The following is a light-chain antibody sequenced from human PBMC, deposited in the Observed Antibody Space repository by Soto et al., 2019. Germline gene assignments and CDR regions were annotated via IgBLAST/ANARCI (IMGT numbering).Light chain of an antibody. J-gene: IGKJ2*01. CDR3: QQYGGSPPYT. V-gene: IGKV3-20*01. Sequence: EVVLTQSPGTLSLSPGERASLSCRASQSVSTSYLAWYQRKPGQAPRLLISGTSSRATGIPDRFSGSGSGTDFTLTISRLEPEDFAVYYCQQYGGSPPYTFGQGNKLEMK. CDR1: QSVSTSY. CDR2: GTS.